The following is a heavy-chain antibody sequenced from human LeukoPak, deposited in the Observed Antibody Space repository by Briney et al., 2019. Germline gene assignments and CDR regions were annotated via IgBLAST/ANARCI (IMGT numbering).Heavy chain of an antibody. J-gene: IGHJ6*02. CDR1: GNTFTGYY. CDR3: ASGAYCSSTSCYTYYYGMDV. V-gene: IGHV1-2*02. Sequence: ASVKVSCKASGNTFTGYYMHWVRQAPGQGLEWMGWINPNSGGTNYAQKFQGRVTMTRDTSISTAYMELSRLRSDDTAVYYCASGAYCSSTSCYTYYYGMDVWGQGTTVTVSS. CDR2: INPNSGGT. D-gene: IGHD2-2*02.